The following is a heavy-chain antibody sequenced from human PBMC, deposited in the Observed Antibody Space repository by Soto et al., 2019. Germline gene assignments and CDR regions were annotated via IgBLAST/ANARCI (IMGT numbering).Heavy chain of an antibody. CDR2: IYYSGST. D-gene: IGHD6-19*01. V-gene: IGHV4-59*08. CDR3: ARQVGGWAPWYFDY. CDR1: GGSISSYY. Sequence: QVQLQESGPGLVKPSETLSLTCTVSGGSISSYYWSWIRQPPGKGLEWIGYIYYSGSTNYNPSLRSRVTISVATSKNQFSLKLSSVTAADTAVYYCARQVGGWAPWYFDYWGQGTLVTVSS. J-gene: IGHJ4*02.